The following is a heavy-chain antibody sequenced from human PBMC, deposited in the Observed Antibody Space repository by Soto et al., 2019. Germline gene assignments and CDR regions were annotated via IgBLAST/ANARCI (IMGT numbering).Heavy chain of an antibody. D-gene: IGHD6-6*01. CDR2: ISSSSSYT. Sequence: GGSLRLSCAASGFTFSDYYMSWIRQAPGKGLEWVSYISSSSSYTNYADSVKGRFTISRDNSKNTLYLQMNSLRAEDTAVYYCAKGWSIAARPHYYGMDVWGQGTTVTVSS. V-gene: IGHV3-11*05. CDR3: AKGWSIAARPHYYGMDV. J-gene: IGHJ6*02. CDR1: GFTFSDYY.